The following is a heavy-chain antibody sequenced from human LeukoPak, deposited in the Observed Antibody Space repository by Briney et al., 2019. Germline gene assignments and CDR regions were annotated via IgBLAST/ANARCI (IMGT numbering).Heavy chain of an antibody. CDR1: GGPISSGGYF. V-gene: IGHV4-31*03. D-gene: IGHD6-13*01. CDR3: ARDRATAGSIGWFDP. CDR2: ISYSGST. J-gene: IGHJ5*02. Sequence: SETLSLTCTISGGPISSGGYFWSSIRQHPAKGLEWIGYISYSGSTYYNPSLKSRVIISVETSKNQFSLRLTSVTAADTAVYYCARDRATAGSIGWFDPWGQGTLVTVSS.